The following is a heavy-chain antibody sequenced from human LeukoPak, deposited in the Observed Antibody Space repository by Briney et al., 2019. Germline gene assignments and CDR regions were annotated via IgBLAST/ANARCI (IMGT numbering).Heavy chain of an antibody. J-gene: IGHJ4*02. CDR2: MNPNSGNT. V-gene: IGHV1-8*03. D-gene: IGHD6-13*01. CDR3: ARGHLGGIAGY. CDR1: GGTFSSYA. Sequence: ASVKVSCKASGGTFSSYAISWVRQAPGQGLEWMGWMNPNSGNTDFAQKFQGRVTITRNTSIRTAYMELSSLRSEDTAVYYCARGHLGGIAGYWGQGTLVTVSS.